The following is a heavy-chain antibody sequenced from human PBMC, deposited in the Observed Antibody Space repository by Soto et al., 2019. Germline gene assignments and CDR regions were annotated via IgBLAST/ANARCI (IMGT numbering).Heavy chain of an antibody. Sequence: QVQLVQSGAEVKKPGASVKVSCKASGYTFTSYDINWVRQATGQGLEWMGWMNPNSGNTGYAQKFQGRVTMTRNTSISTAYMELSSLRSEDTAVYYCARGLSIATPSLFRIVRTSRALDYWGQGTLVTVSS. CDR1: GYTFTSYD. D-gene: IGHD6-6*01. CDR2: MNPNSGNT. V-gene: IGHV1-8*01. CDR3: ARGLSIATPSLFRIVRTSRALDY. J-gene: IGHJ4*02.